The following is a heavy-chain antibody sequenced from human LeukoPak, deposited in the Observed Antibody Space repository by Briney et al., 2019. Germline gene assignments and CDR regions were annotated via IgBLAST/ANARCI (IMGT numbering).Heavy chain of an antibody. CDR3: ARGTSGFDCGGDF. J-gene: IGHJ4*02. CDR2: ISSTATYI. V-gene: IGHV3-21*01. CDR1: GFTFSSYT. D-gene: IGHD2-21*01. Sequence: GGSLRLSCAASGFTFSSYTMTWVRQAPGKGLEWVSSISSTATYIYYADSVKGRFTISRDNAQNSLYLQMSSLRGDDTAVYYCARGTSGFDCGGDFWGRGTLVTVSS.